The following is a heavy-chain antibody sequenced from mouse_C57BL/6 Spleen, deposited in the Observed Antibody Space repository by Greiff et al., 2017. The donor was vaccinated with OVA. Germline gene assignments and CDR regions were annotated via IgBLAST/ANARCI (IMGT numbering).Heavy chain of an antibody. CDR2: IWWDDDK. Sequence: QVTLKECGPGILQPSQTLSLTCSFSGFSLSTFGMGVGWIRQPSGKGLEWLAHIWWDDDKYYNPALKSRLTISKDTSKNQVFLKIANVDTADTATYYCARIDDGYYGSSYGYFDVWGTGTTVTVSS. D-gene: IGHD1-1*01. V-gene: IGHV8-8*01. CDR1: GFSLSTFGMG. CDR3: ARIDDGYYGSSYGYFDV. J-gene: IGHJ1*03.